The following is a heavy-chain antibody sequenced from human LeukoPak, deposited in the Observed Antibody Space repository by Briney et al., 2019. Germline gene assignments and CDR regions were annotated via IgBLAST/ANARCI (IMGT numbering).Heavy chain of an antibody. V-gene: IGHV3-53*01. D-gene: IGHD2/OR15-2a*01. CDR2: IYGESNT. Sequence: GGSLRLSCAASGFTVSSNFMTWVGQAPGKGRDGFPFIYGESNTYYAESVKGRFTISRGNSKNKLYLQMGSLRAEVTAVCYCARDCCNSAWYSDWGQGTLVTVSS. CDR1: GFTVSSNF. CDR3: ARDCCNSAWYSD. J-gene: IGHJ4*02.